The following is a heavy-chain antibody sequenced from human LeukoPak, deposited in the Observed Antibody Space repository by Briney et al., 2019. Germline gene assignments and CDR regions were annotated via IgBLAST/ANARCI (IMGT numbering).Heavy chain of an antibody. D-gene: IGHD5-24*01. CDR2: INHSGST. V-gene: IGHV4-34*01. CDR1: GGSFCGYY. J-gene: IGHJ4*02. Sequence: SETLSLTCAVYGGSFCGYYWTWIRQPPGRGLEWIGEINHSGSTNYNPSLKSRVTISVDTSKSQFSLKLNSVTAADTVMYCCPRGRDPYWGQGTLVTVSS. CDR3: PRGRDPY.